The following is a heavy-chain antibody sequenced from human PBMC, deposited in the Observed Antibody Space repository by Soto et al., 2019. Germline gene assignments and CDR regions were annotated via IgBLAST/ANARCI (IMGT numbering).Heavy chain of an antibody. D-gene: IGHD1-1*01. CDR2: IYYSGST. V-gene: IGHV4-59*01. J-gene: IGHJ6*02. CDR3: ARGTALGTTGTTDYYYGMDV. Sequence: QVQLQESGPGLVKPSETLSLTCTVSGGSISSYYWSWIRQPPGKGLEWIGYIYYSGSTNYNPSLXXRVTISVDTSXXQXSXXLSSVTAADTAVYYCARGTALGTTGTTDYYYGMDVWGQGTTVTVSS. CDR1: GGSISSYY.